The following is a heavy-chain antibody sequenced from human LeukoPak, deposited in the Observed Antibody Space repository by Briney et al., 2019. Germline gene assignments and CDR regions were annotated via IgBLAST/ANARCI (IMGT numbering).Heavy chain of an antibody. V-gene: IGHV4-39*01. J-gene: IGHJ6*03. CDR3: ARLDDSSGYSTYYMDV. Sequence: SETLSLTCTVSGGSVSSSSYYWGWIRQPPGKGLEWIGSIYYSGSTYYNPSLKSRLTISVDTSKNQFSLKLSSVTAADTAVYHCARLDDSSGYSTYYMDVWGKGTTVTVSS. CDR2: IYYSGST. CDR1: GGSVSSSSYY. D-gene: IGHD3-22*01.